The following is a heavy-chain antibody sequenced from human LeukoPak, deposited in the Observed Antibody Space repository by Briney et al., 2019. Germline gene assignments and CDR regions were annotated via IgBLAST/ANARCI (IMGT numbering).Heavy chain of an antibody. D-gene: IGHD3-10*01. Sequence: SETLSLTCTVSDGSISTSDYYWGWIRQPPGKGLEWIGSIYYSGSTYYNPSLRGRVTISVDTSKNQFSLKLSSVTAADTAVYYCARHQSSGLWFGELTGYNWFDPWGQGTLVTVSS. V-gene: IGHV4-39*01. J-gene: IGHJ5*02. CDR2: IYYSGST. CDR1: DGSISTSDYY. CDR3: ARHQSSGLWFGELTGYNWFDP.